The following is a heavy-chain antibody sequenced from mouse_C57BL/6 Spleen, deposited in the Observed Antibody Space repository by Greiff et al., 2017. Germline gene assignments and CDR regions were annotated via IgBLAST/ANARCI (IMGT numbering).Heavy chain of an antibody. J-gene: IGHJ4*01. V-gene: IGHV1-52*01. CDR2: IDPSDSDT. Sequence: QVQLQQSGAELVRPGSSVKLSCNASGYTFTNYWMHWVKQRPIQGLEWIGNIDPSDSDTHYNQKFKDKATLTVDKSSSTAYMQLSSLTSEDSAVYYCDSYNGYYEDAMDYWGQGTSVTVSS. CDR1: GYTFTNYW. CDR3: DSYNGYYEDAMDY. D-gene: IGHD2-3*01.